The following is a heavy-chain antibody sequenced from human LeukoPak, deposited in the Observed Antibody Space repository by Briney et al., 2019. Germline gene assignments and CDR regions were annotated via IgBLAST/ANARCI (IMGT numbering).Heavy chain of an antibody. J-gene: IGHJ3*02. V-gene: IGHV4-59*08. CDR1: GGSISSYY. CDR3: ARSAIDAFDI. D-gene: IGHD6-25*01. Sequence: KPSEPLSLPWTASGGSISSYYWSGIRQPPGKGRECIGYIYNSGSTNYNPSLKRRVSISVDTSKNQFYLKLSSVAAAATAVYYCARSAIDAFDIWGQGTMVTVSS. CDR2: IYNSGST.